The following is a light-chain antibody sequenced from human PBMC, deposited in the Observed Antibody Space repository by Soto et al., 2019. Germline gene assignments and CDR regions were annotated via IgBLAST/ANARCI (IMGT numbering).Light chain of an antibody. J-gene: IGKJ1*01. V-gene: IGKV1-39*01. CDR2: AAS. Sequence: DIQITQSPSSLSASVGDRVSITCRASQSIGKFLNWYQQQPGKAPKILIYAASTLQSGVPSRFSGSGSGADFTLTITSLQPEDFATYYCQESHNNRGTFGQGTKVDIK. CDR3: QESHNNRGT. CDR1: QSIGKF.